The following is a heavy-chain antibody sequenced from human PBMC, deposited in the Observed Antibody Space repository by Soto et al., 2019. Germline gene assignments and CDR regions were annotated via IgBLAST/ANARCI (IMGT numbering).Heavy chain of an antibody. CDR3: ARGTGDYGAFDI. CDR1: GYSFTSYY. J-gene: IGHJ3*02. CDR2: INPSGGST. D-gene: IGHD4-17*01. V-gene: IGHV1-46*03. Sequence: GASVKVSCKASGYSFTSYYMHWVRQAPGKGLEWMGIINPSGGSTSYAQKFQGRVTMTRDTSTSTVYMELSSLRSEDTAVYYCARGTGDYGAFDIWGQGTMVTVSS.